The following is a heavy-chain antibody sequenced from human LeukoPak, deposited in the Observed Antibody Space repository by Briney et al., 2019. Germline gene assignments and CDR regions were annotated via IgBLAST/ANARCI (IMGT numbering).Heavy chain of an antibody. D-gene: IGHD5-12*01. CDR1: GFSVRTTY. CDR2: LYTGGGT. V-gene: IGHV3-53*01. J-gene: IGHJ4*02. CDR3: ARGPRGYSGYDYGGFDY. Sequence: TGGSLRLSCAASGFSVRTTYMSWVRQAPGKGLEWVSVLYTGGGTDHADSVKGRFTISRDNSKNTLSLQMNSLRAEDTAVYYCARGPRGYSGYDYGGFDYWGQGTLVTVSS.